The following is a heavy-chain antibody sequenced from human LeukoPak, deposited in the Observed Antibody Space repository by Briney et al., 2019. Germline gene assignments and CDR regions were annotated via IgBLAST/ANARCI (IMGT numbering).Heavy chain of an antibody. CDR1: GFTFSSYA. V-gene: IGHV3-23*01. Sequence: GGSLRLSCAASGFTFSSYAMSWVRQAPGKGLEWVSTISGSGVSTYYADSVKGRFTISRDTSRSTLYLQMNSLRAEDAAVYYCAKAPVTSCRGAFCYPFDYWGQGTLVTVSS. CDR2: ISGSGVST. J-gene: IGHJ4*02. D-gene: IGHD2-15*01. CDR3: AKAPVTSCRGAFCYPFDY.